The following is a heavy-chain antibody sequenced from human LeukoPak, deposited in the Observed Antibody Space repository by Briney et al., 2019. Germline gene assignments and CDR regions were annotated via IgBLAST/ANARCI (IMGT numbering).Heavy chain of an antibody. Sequence: GESLKISCKGSGYGFTSYWIGWVRQMPGKGLEWMGIIYPGDSDTRYSPSFQGQVTTSADKSISTAYLQWSSLKASDTAMYYCARVAGGVTNYYYYYYMDVWGKGTTVTVSS. D-gene: IGHD3-16*01. CDR3: ARVAGGVTNYYYYYYMDV. CDR1: GYGFTSYW. V-gene: IGHV5-51*01. J-gene: IGHJ6*03. CDR2: IYPGDSDT.